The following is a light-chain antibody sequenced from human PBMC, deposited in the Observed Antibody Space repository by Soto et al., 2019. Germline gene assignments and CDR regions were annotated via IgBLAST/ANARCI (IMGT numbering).Light chain of an antibody. CDR2: EVT. Sequence: QSALTQPASVSGSPGQSITISCSGTSSDVGAHDFVSWYQHHPDKAPKVIIFEVTKRPSGVSDRFSGSMTGNTASLTISGLQAEDEADYYCNSTLSKTVIFGGGTKVTVL. V-gene: IGLV2-14*01. CDR3: NSTLSKTVI. CDR1: SSDVGAHDF. J-gene: IGLJ2*01.